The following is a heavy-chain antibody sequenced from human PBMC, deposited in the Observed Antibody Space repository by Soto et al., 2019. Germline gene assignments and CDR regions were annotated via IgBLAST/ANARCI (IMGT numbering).Heavy chain of an antibody. V-gene: IGHV1-3*01. J-gene: IGHJ4*02. Sequence: QVQLVQSGAEVKKPGASVKVSCKASGYTFTSYAMHWVRQAPGQRLEWMGWINAGNGNTKYSQKFQGRVTITRDTSPSTAYMELGSLRSEDTAVYYCARDWRARNLHFDYWGQGTLVTVSS. CDR1: GYTFTSYA. CDR2: INAGNGNT. CDR3: ARDWRARNLHFDY.